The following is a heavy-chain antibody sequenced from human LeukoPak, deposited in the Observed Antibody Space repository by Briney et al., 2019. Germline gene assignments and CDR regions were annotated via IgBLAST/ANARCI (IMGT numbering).Heavy chain of an antibody. CDR3: ARAGYCSGGSCYADGFDP. J-gene: IGHJ5*02. Sequence: SETLSLTCTVSGGSISSGGYYWSCIRQHPGKGLEWIGYIDDSGSTYYNPSLKSRVTISVDTSKNQFSLKLSSVTAADTAVYYCARAGYCSGGSCYADGFDPWGQGTLVTVSS. CDR2: IDDSGST. CDR1: GGSISSGGYY. D-gene: IGHD2-15*01. V-gene: IGHV4-31*03.